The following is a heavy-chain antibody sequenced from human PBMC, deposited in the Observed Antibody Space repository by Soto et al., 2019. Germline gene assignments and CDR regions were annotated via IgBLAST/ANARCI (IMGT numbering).Heavy chain of an antibody. CDR3: ARASSSSSEEKYYYGMDV. J-gene: IGHJ6*02. Sequence: QVQLVQSGAEVKKPGSSVKVSCKASGGTFSSYAISWVRQAPGQGLEWMGGIIPIFGTANYAQKFQGRVMIAADETTSTAFVEMSRLRAEETAVYYCARASSSSSEEKYYYGMDVWGQGTTVTVSS. CDR1: GGTFSSYA. CDR2: IIPIFGTA. V-gene: IGHV1-69*01. D-gene: IGHD6-6*01.